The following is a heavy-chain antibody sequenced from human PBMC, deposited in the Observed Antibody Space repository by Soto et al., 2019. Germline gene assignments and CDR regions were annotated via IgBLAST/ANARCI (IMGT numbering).Heavy chain of an antibody. CDR1: GFSLSTSGMC. CDR2: IDWDDDK. V-gene: IGHV2-70*01. Sequence: GPTLVNPTQTLTLTCTFSGFSLSTSGMCVSWIRQPPGKALEWLALIDWDDDKCYSTSLKTRLTIPKDTSKNQVVLTMTNMDPVDTATYYCARTTTKYSSSFYFDYWGQGTLVTVSS. D-gene: IGHD6-6*01. J-gene: IGHJ4*02. CDR3: ARTTTKYSSSFYFDY.